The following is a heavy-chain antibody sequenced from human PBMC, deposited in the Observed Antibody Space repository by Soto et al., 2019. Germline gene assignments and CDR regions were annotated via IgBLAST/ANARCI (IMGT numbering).Heavy chain of an antibody. Sequence: GGSLRLSCAASGFTFSSYGMSWVRQAPGKGLEWVSGIRGSGAATYYADSVRGRFTISRDNSQNTLYLHMSSLRAEDTAVYFCAKGGTYSSWSGFYIDVWGKGTTVTVSS. J-gene: IGHJ6*04. CDR1: GFTFSSYG. CDR2: IRGSGAAT. V-gene: IGHV3-23*01. D-gene: IGHD6-6*01. CDR3: AKGGTYSSWSGFYIDV.